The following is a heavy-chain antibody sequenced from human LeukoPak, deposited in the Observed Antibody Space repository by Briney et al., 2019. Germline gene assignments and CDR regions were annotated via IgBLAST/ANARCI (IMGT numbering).Heavy chain of an antibody. CDR2: IIPIFGTA. Sequence: SVKVSCKASGGTFSSYAISWVRQAPGQGLEWMGGIIPIFGTANYAQKFQGRVTITADESTSTAYMELSSLRSEDTAVYYCASSVRNEYGFYYYYGMDVWGQGTTVTVSS. CDR1: GGTFSSYA. V-gene: IGHV1-69*13. D-gene: IGHD4/OR15-4a*01. J-gene: IGHJ6*02. CDR3: ASSVRNEYGFYYYYGMDV.